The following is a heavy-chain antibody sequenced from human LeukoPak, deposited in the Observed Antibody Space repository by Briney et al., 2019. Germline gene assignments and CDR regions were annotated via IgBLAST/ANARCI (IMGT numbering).Heavy chain of an antibody. CDR3: ARGWGFDF. CDR1: GDSVSSTNTA. V-gene: IGHV6-1*01. CDR2: TYYRSKWYT. J-gene: IGHJ4*02. Sequence: SQTLSLTCAISGDSVSSTNTAWNWIRQSPSRGIEWLGRTYYRSKWYTDYAVSVNSRITINPDTSKNQFSLQLNSLTPEDTAVYYCARGWGFDFWGQGTLVTVSS. D-gene: IGHD7-27*01.